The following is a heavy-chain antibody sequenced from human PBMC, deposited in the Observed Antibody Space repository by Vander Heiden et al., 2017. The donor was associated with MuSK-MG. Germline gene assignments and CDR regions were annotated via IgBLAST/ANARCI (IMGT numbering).Heavy chain of an antibody. CDR2: ISWNSNSI. CDR1: GFTFDDYA. V-gene: IGHV3-9*01. CDR3: SKGSSASCCGNWFDP. D-gene: IGHD2-2*01. J-gene: IGHJ5*02. Sequence: EVQLVESGGGLVQPGRSLRLSCVASGFTFDDYAMHWVRQAPGNGLEWVSGISWNSNSIGYADSVKGRFTISRDNAKNSLYLQMNSLRAEDTALYYCSKGSSASCCGNWFDPWGQGSLVTVSS.